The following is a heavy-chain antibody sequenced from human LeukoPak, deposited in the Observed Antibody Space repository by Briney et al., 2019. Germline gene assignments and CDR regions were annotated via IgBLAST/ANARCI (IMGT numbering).Heavy chain of an antibody. D-gene: IGHD2-15*01. J-gene: IGHJ4*02. V-gene: IGHV4-39*07. CDR2: IFYSGST. CDR3: ARDRSSCSGGSCTEVLDY. CDR1: GGSISTSNYY. Sequence: RPSETLSLTCTVSGGSISTSNYYWGWIRQPPGKGLEWIGNIFYSGSTYYSPSLKSRVTMSVDTSKNQFSLKLSSVTAADTAVYYCARDRSSCSGGSCTEVLDYWGQGTLVTVSS.